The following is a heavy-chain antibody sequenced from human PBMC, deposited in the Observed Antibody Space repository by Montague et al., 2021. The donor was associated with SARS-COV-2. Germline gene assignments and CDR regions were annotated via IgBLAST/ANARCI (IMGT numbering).Heavy chain of an antibody. Sequence: SETLSLTCTVSGGSISSSSYYWGWIRQPPGKGLEWIGSIYYSGSTYYNPSLKSRVTIFVDTSKNQFSLKLSSVTAADTAVYYRARQDDILTGYYYYGMDVWGQGTTVTVSS. V-gene: IGHV4-39*01. D-gene: IGHD3-9*01. J-gene: IGHJ6*02. CDR2: IYYSGST. CDR1: GGSISSSSYY. CDR3: ARQDDILTGYYYYGMDV.